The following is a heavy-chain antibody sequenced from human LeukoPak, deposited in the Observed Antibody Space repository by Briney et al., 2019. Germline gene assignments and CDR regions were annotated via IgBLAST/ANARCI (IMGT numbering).Heavy chain of an antibody. CDR2: ISSSSSYI. J-gene: IGHJ6*02. Sequence: GGSLRLSCAASGFTLSSYSMNWVRQAPGKGLEWVSSISSSSSYIYYADSVKGRFTISRDNAKNSLYLQMNSLRAEDTAVYYCSSGYRILYGMDVWGQGTTVTVSS. V-gene: IGHV3-21*01. CDR1: GFTLSSYS. D-gene: IGHD3-9*01. CDR3: SSGYRILYGMDV.